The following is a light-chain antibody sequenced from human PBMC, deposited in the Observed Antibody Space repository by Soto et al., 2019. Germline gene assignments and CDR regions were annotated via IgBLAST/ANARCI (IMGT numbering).Light chain of an antibody. CDR1: SSDVGGYNY. V-gene: IGLV2-14*01. Sequence: QSALTQPASVSGSPGQSITISCTGTSSDVGGYNYVSWYQQHPGKAPKLMIYDVSTRPSGVSNRFSGSKSGNTASLTISGLQAEDEADYYCSSYTRSSFVVLGGGTKLTVL. CDR2: DVS. CDR3: SSYTRSSFVV. J-gene: IGLJ2*01.